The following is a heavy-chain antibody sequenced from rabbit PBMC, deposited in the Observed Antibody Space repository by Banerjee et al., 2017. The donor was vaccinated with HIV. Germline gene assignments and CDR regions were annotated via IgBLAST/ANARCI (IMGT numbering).Heavy chain of an antibody. D-gene: IGHD2-1*01. Sequence: QEQLEESGGDLVKPEGSLTLTCTASGFSFSNKYVMCWVRQAPGKGLEWIACINTSSGNTVYASWAKGRFTIFKTSSTTVTLQMTSLTVADMATYFCARANDGVVGLNLWGQGTLVTVS. CDR2: INTSSGNT. V-gene: IGHV1S45*01. J-gene: IGHJ4*01. CDR3: ARANDGVVGLNL. CDR1: GFSFSNKYV.